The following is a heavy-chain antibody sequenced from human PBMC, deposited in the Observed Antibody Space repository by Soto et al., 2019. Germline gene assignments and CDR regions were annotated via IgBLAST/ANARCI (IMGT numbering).Heavy chain of an antibody. D-gene: IGHD6-13*01. J-gene: IGHJ6*02. CDR3: ARAKAAAGMRYYYYGMDV. CDR2: INHSGST. Sequence: SETLSLTCAVYGGSFSGYYWSWIRQPPGKGLEWIGEINHSGSTNYNPSLKSRVTISVDTSKNQFSLKLSSVTAADTAVYYCARAKAAAGMRYYYYGMDVWGQGTTVTV. V-gene: IGHV4-34*01. CDR1: GGSFSGYY.